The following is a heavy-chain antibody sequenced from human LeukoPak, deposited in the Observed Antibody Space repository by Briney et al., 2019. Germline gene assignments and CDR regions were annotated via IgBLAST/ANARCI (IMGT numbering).Heavy chain of an antibody. CDR1: GFTFSRYW. J-gene: IGHJ3*02. V-gene: IGHV3-7*03. Sequence: PGGSLRLSCAASGFTFSRYWMSWVRQAPGEGLEWVANIKVDVRQKYYVDSVKGRFTISRDNAKNSLYLQMNSLRAEDTAVYYCARRGFRFSDLLFVDEMFAFDIWGQGTMVTVSS. D-gene: IGHD2-21*02. CDR3: ARRGFRFSDLLFVDEMFAFDI. CDR2: IKVDVRQK.